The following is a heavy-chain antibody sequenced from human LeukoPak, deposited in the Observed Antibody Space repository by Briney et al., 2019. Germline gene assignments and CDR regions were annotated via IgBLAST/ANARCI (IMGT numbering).Heavy chain of an antibody. Sequence: PSETLSLTCAVYGGSFTKHQWSWIRQPPGKGLEWIGAINDGGSTNYNPSLKSRVTISVDTSKNQFSLKLSSVTAADTAVYYCARDLGTYDFWSGYGSYYYYMDVWGKGTTVTVSS. CDR1: GGSFTKHQ. D-gene: IGHD3-3*01. J-gene: IGHJ6*03. CDR2: INDGGST. CDR3: ARDLGTYDFWSGYGSYYYYMDV. V-gene: IGHV4-34*01.